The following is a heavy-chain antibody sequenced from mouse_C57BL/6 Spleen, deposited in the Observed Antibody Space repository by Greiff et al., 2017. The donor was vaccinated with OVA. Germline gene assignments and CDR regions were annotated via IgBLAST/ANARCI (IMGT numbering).Heavy chain of an antibody. J-gene: IGHJ2*01. CDR3: ARHDYDGGYFDY. V-gene: IGHV1-18*01. Sequence: VQLQQSGPELVKPGASVKIPCKASGYTFTDYNMDWVKQSHGKSLEWIGDINPNNGGTIYNQKFKGKATLTVDKYSSTAYMALRSLTSEDTAVHYCARHDYDGGYFDYWGQGTTLTVSS. D-gene: IGHD2-4*01. CDR2: INPNNGGT. CDR1: GYTFTDYN.